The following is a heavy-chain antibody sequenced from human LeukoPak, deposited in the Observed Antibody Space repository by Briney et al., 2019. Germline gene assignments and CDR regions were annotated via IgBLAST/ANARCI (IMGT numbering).Heavy chain of an antibody. CDR3: AKDRQSGSPRFSHYFDH. J-gene: IGHJ4*02. CDR2: ISGNGGTI. Sequence: GGSLRLSCAASGVTFNTFVMSWVRQAPGKGLEWVSGISGNGGTINYADSVKGRFTISRDNSKNTLSLQMNSLRAEDTAVYYCAKDRQSGSPRFSHYFDHWGQGTLVTVSS. CDR1: GVTFNTFV. D-gene: IGHD1-26*01. V-gene: IGHV3-23*01.